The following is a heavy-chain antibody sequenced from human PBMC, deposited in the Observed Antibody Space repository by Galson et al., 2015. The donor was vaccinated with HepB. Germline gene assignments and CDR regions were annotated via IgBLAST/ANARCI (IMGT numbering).Heavy chain of an antibody. J-gene: IGHJ6*03. Sequence: SVKVSCKASGYTFTSYDINWVRQATGQGLEWMGWMNPNSGNTGYAQKFQGRVTMTRNTSISTAYMELGSLRSEDTAVYYCARRTLMVYAASVYYYMDVWGKGTTVTVSS. V-gene: IGHV1-8*01. CDR1: GYTFTSYD. CDR3: ARRTLMVYAASVYYYMDV. CDR2: MNPNSGNT. D-gene: IGHD2-8*01.